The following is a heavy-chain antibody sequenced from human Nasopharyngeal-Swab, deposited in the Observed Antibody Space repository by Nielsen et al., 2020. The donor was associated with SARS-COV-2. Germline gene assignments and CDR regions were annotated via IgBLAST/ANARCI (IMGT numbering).Heavy chain of an antibody. D-gene: IGHD3-10*01. CDR1: GFAFGSFA. V-gene: IGHV3-23*01. CDR3: ASPCNSGSYSIGLFDC. CDR2: ISNSGDKT. J-gene: IGHJ4*02. Sequence: GGSLRLSCAASGFAFGSFAMSWVRQAPGKGLEWVSGISNSGDKTYYADSVKGRFTISRDNSKNTLFLQMNTLRAEDTAIYYCASPCNSGSYSIGLFDCWGQGTLVTVSS.